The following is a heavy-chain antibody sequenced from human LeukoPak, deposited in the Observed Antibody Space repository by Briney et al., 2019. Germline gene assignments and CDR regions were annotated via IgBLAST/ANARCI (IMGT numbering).Heavy chain of an antibody. D-gene: IGHD6-19*01. CDR2: ITGSGDGI. V-gene: IGHV3-23*01. CDR3: AKPLRYIAMAGTNWYFDL. Sequence: GGSLRLSCAASGFTFTSYAMSWVRQAPGKGLEWVSTITGSGDGIYYTNSVKGRFTISRDNSKYTLHLQMNSLRTEDTAIYYCAKPLRYIAMAGTNWYFDLWGRGTLVTVSS. CDR1: GFTFTSYA. J-gene: IGHJ2*01.